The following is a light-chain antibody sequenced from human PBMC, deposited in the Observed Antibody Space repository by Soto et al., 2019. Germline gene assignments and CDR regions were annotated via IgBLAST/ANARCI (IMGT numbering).Light chain of an antibody. J-gene: IGLJ3*02. V-gene: IGLV1-40*01. CDR1: SSNIGADYD. CDR2: GNS. CDR3: QSYDSSLSGWV. Sequence: QLVLTQPPSVSGAPGQRVTISCTGSSSNIGADYDVHWYQQLPGTAPKLLIYGNSNRPSGVPDRFSGSKSGTSASLAITGLQAEDEADYYCQSYDSSLSGWVFGGGTKLTVL.